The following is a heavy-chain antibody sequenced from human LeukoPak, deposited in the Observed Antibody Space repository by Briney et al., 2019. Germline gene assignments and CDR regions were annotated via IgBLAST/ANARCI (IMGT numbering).Heavy chain of an antibody. CDR1: GFTFSSYA. CDR3: ARGFGLAAAGADY. D-gene: IGHD6-13*01. V-gene: IGHV3-23*01. J-gene: IGHJ4*02. CDR2: ISGSGSST. Sequence: PGGSLRLSCAASGFTFSSYAMSWVRQAPGKGLEWVSAISGSGSSTYYADSVKGRFTISRDNSKNTLYLQMNSLRAEDTALYYCARGFGLAAAGADYWGQGTLVTVSS.